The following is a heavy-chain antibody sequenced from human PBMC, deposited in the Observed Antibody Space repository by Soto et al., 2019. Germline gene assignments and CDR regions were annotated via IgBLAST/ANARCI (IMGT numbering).Heavy chain of an antibody. D-gene: IGHD2-8*01. Sequence: RSLTCTVSGDSISNFYWSWIRQPTGKGLESLGRISARGTTNYNPSLQSRVAMSLDTSKNQFSLRLTSLSAADTAVYFCARGMGRYFDLWGRGTLVTV. J-gene: IGHJ2*01. CDR3: ARGMGRYFDL. V-gene: IGHV4-4*07. CDR2: ISARGTT. CDR1: GDSISNFY.